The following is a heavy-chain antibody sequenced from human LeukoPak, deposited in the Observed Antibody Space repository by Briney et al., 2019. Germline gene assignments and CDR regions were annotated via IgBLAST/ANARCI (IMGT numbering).Heavy chain of an antibody. CDR2: ISGSGGST. CDR3: ARDPSLTAARRWFDY. CDR1: GFTFSSYA. V-gene: IGHV3-23*01. Sequence: GGSLRLSCAASGFTFSSYAMSWVRQAPGKGLEWVSAISGSGGSTYYADSVKGRFTISRDNAKNSLYLQMNSLRAEDTALYYCARDPSLTAARRWFDYWGQGTLVTVSS. J-gene: IGHJ4*02. D-gene: IGHD6-6*01.